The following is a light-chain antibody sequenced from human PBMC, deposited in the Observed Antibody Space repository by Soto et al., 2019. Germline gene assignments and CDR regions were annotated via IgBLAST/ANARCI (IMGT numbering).Light chain of an antibody. Sequence: VLTQPPSASGTPGQRVTISCSGSSSNIGSNYVYWYQQLPGTAPKLLIYRNNQRPSGVPDRFSGSKSGTSASLSISGLRSEDDADYYCAAWDASLSGYVFGTVTKVTVL. CDR2: RNN. CDR1: SSNIGSNY. J-gene: IGLJ1*01. V-gene: IGLV1-47*01. CDR3: AAWDASLSGYV.